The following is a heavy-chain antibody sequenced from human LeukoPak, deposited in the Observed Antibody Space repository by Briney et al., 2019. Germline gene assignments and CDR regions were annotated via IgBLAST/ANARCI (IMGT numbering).Heavy chain of an antibody. CDR2: INPSGGST. CDR1: ANTFTGYY. D-gene: IGHD3-22*01. V-gene: IGHV1-46*01. CDR3: ASLRYYYDSSGYYWFDP. J-gene: IGHJ5*02. Sequence: ASVKVSCKAPANTFTGYYMHWVRQAPGQGLEWMGIINPSGGSTSYAQKFQGRVTMTRDTSISTAYMELSRLRSDDTAVYYCASLRYYYDSSGYYWFDPWGQGTLVTVSS.